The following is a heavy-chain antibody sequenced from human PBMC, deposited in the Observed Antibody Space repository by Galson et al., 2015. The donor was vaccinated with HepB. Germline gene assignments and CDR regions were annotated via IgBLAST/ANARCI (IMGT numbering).Heavy chain of an antibody. CDR3: ARVRRGWLQFPPYGMDV. Sequence: SVKVSCKASGYTFTSYAMHWVRQAPGQRLEWMGWINAGNGNTKYSQKFQGRVTITRDTSASTAYMELSSLRSEDTAVYYCARVRRGWLQFPPYGMDVWGQGTTVTVSS. V-gene: IGHV1-3*01. J-gene: IGHJ6*02. D-gene: IGHD5-24*01. CDR2: INAGNGNT. CDR1: GYTFTSYA.